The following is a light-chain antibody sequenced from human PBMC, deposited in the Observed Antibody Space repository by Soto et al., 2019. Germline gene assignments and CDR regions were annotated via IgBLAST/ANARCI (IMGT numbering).Light chain of an antibody. V-gene: IGKV3-20*01. CDR3: QQYASLPRT. CDR1: QSVSSSY. J-gene: IGKJ1*01. CDR2: GAS. Sequence: EIVLTQSPGTLSLSPGERATLSFRASQSVSSSYLAWYQQKPGQAPRLLIYGASSRATGIPDRFSGSGSGTEFTLTIGRLEPEDFAVYFCQQYASLPRTFGQGTKVDVK.